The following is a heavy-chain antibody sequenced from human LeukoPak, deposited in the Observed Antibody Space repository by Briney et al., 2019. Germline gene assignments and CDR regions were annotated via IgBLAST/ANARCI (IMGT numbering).Heavy chain of an antibody. V-gene: IGHV4-39*01. CDR3: ARYYYGSGSPPLDP. CDR1: GGSISSSSYY. D-gene: IGHD3-10*01. J-gene: IGHJ5*02. Sequence: SETPSLTCTVSGGSISSSSYYWGWIRQPPGKGLEWIGSIYYSGSTYYNPSLKSRVTISVDTSKNQFSLKLSSVTAADTAVYYCARYYYGSGSPPLDPWGQGTLVTVSS. CDR2: IYYSGST.